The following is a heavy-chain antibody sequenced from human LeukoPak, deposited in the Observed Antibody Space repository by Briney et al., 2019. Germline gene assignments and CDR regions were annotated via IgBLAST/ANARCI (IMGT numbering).Heavy chain of an antibody. CDR1: GFTFSSYA. D-gene: IGHD3-22*01. V-gene: IGHV3-23*01. J-gene: IGHJ4*02. CDR2: ISGSGGST. Sequence: GGSLRLSCAASGFTFSSYAMSWVRQAPGKGLEWVSAISGSGGSTYYADSVKGRFTISRDNSKNTLYLQMNSLRAEDTAVYYCAKATLYYYYDSSGYLGYYFDYWGQGTLVTVSS. CDR3: AKATLYYYYDSSGYLGYYFDY.